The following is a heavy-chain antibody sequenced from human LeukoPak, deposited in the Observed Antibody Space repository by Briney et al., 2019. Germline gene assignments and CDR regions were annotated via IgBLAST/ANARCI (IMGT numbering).Heavy chain of an antibody. J-gene: IGHJ4*02. V-gene: IGHV4-38-2*02. CDR3: ARSSNSYGYVFKS. CDR1: GYSISSGYY. CDR2: IYTSGST. Sequence: PSETLSLTCTVSGYSISSGYYWGWIRQPPGKGLEWIGRIYTSGSTNYNPSLKSRVTMSVDTSKNQFSPKLSSVTAADTAVYYCARSSNSYGYVFKSWGQGTLVTVSS. D-gene: IGHD5-18*01.